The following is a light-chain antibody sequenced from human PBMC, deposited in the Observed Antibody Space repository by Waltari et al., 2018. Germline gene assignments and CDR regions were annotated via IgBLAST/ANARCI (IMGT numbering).Light chain of an antibody. CDR2: FGS. V-gene: IGKV1-39*01. J-gene: IGKJ2*01. CDR3: QLSYTTPHT. CDR1: QDITSY. Sequence: DIQMTRSPSSLSTSVGDRVTISCRASQDITSYLNWYQQKAGKAPKLLITFGSTLQSGVSSRFSGSGSGTDFTLTITNVQPEDSAYYYCQLSYTTPHTFGQGTKVEIK.